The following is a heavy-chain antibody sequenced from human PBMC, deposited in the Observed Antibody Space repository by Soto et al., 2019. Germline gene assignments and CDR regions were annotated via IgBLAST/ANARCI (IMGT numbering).Heavy chain of an antibody. D-gene: IGHD3-22*01. V-gene: IGHV3-66*01. Sequence: PGGSLRLSCAASGFTVSSNYMSWVRQAPGKGLEWVSVIYSGGSTYYADSVKGRFTISRDNSKNTLYLQMNSLRAEDTAVYYCARDTYYYDSSGFQPDYWGQGTLVTVSS. CDR3: ARDTYYYDSSGFQPDY. J-gene: IGHJ4*02. CDR2: IYSGGST. CDR1: GFTVSSNY.